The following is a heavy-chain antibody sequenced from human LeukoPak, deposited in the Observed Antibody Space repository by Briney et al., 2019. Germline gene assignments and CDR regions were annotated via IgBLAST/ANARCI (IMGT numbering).Heavy chain of an antibody. Sequence: GGSLRLSCEASGFTFDAYAMHWDRQAPGKGLEWVSLINKDGSATYYADSVKGRFTISRDNSKNSLYLQMNSLRSEDTALYYCATWAFYHSLDVWGQGTTVTVSS. CDR2: INKDGSAT. J-gene: IGHJ6*02. V-gene: IGHV3-43*02. CDR1: GFTFDAYA. CDR3: ATWAFYHSLDV. D-gene: IGHD1-26*01.